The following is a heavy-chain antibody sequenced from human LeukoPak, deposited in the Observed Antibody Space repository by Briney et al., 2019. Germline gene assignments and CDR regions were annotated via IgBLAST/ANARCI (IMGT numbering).Heavy chain of an antibody. CDR2: INPNSGGT. CDR3: ARAPVYYYYMDV. Sequence: GASVKVSCKASGYTVTGYYMHWVRQTPGQGLEWMGWINPNSGGTNYAQKFQGRVTMTRDTSISTAYMELSRLRSDDTAVYYCARAPVYYYYMDVWGKGTTVTISS. J-gene: IGHJ6*03. V-gene: IGHV1-2*02. D-gene: IGHD2-2*01. CDR1: GYTVTGYY.